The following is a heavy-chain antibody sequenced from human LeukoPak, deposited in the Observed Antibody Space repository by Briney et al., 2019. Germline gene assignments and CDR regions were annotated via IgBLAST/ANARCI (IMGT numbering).Heavy chain of an antibody. CDR2: IYTSGST. V-gene: IGHV4-61*02. J-gene: IGHJ6*03. CDR3: ARESVGATTLNYYYYMDV. D-gene: IGHD1-26*01. CDR1: GGSISSSSYY. Sequence: SETLSLTCTVSGGSISSSSYYWSWIRQPAGKGLEWIGRIYTSGSTNYNPSLKSRVTMSVDTSKNQFSLKLSSVTAADTAVYYCARESVGATTLNYYYYMDVWGKGTTVTVSS.